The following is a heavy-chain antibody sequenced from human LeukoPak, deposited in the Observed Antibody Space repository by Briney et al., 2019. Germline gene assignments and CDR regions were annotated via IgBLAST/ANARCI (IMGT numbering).Heavy chain of an antibody. CDR3: AKEGYSSSWSYLYYYMDV. J-gene: IGHJ6*03. D-gene: IGHD6-13*01. CDR2: IRYDGSNK. V-gene: IGHV3-30*02. CDR1: GFTFSNYG. Sequence: PGGSLRLSCAASGFTFSNYGMHWVRQAPGKGLEWVAFIRYDGSNKYCADSVKGRVTISRDNSKNTLYLQMNSLRAEDTAVYYCAKEGYSSSWSYLYYYMDVWGKGTTVTISS.